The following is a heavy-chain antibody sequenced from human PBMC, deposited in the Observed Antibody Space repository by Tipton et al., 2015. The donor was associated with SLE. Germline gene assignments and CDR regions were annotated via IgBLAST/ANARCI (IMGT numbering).Heavy chain of an antibody. CDR1: GGSINSHF. J-gene: IGHJ3*01. Sequence: TLSLTCTVSGGSINSHFWSWIRQPPGKGLEWIGYISYRGSTYYNPSLKSRLTMSVDTSKNQFSLTVNSVTAADTAVYYCARENVAADGALDVWGQGTMVTVSS. D-gene: IGHD6-13*01. CDR2: ISYRGST. CDR3: ARENVAADGALDV. V-gene: IGHV4-59*11.